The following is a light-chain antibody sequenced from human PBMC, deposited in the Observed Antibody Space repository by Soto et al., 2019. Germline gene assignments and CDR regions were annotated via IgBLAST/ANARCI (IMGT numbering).Light chain of an antibody. CDR1: QSISSW. CDR2: DAS. V-gene: IGKV1-5*01. CDR3: QQYNSYGT. J-gene: IGKJ1*01. Sequence: DIQITQSPSTLSASVGDRVTITCRASQSISSWLAWYQQKPGKAPKLLIYDASSLESGVPSRFSGSGSGTEFTLTISSPQPDDFATYYCQQYNSYGTFGQGTKVDIK.